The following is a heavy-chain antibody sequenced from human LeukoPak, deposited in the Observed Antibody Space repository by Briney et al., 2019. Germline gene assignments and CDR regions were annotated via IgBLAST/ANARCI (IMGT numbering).Heavy chain of an antibody. Sequence: PGGSLRLSCAASGFTFSSYWMHWVRQAPGKGLEWVSVIYTGDSTYYADSVKGRFTISRANSENTLYLQMNSLRAEDTAVYYCATTATFYSSSWYRAFDVWGQGTMVTVSS. CDR2: IYTGDST. V-gene: IGHV3-66*02. J-gene: IGHJ3*01. CDR1: GFTFSSYW. D-gene: IGHD6-13*01. CDR3: ATTATFYSSSWYRAFDV.